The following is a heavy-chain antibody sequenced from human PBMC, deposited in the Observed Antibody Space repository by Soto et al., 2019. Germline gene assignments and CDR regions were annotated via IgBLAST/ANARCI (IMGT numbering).Heavy chain of an antibody. Sequence: GGSLRLSCAASGFTFSSYAMSWVRQAPGKGLEWVSAISGSGGSTYYADSVKGRFTISRDNSKNTLYLQMNSLRAEDTAVYYRAKDQACSGGSCYLFDYWGQGTLVTVSS. V-gene: IGHV3-23*01. CDR1: GFTFSSYA. D-gene: IGHD2-15*01. CDR2: ISGSGGST. CDR3: AKDQACSGGSCYLFDY. J-gene: IGHJ4*02.